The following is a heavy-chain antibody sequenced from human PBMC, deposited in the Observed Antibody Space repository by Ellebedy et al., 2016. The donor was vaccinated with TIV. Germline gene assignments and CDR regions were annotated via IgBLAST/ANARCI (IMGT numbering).Heavy chain of an antibody. Sequence: GGSLRLSXVASGFTFSGYWMSWVRQAPGKGLEWVANINKDGSEKYYVDSVKGRFTISRDNAKNSLYLQMNSLRAEDTAVYYCASAGDYYGVHWGQGTLVTVSS. CDR2: INKDGSEK. V-gene: IGHV3-7*01. CDR1: GFTFSGYW. CDR3: ASAGDYYGVH. J-gene: IGHJ4*02. D-gene: IGHD3-10*01.